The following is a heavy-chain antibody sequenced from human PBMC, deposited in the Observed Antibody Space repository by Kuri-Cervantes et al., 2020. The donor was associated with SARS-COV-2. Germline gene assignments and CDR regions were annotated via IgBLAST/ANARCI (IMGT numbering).Heavy chain of an antibody. J-gene: IGHJ6*02. V-gene: IGHV1-18*04. CDR3: ARGSSSSSNYYYYGMDV. D-gene: IGHD6-6*01. CDR1: GYTFTSSG. Sequence: AAVKVSCKASGYTFTSSGISWVRQAPGQGLEWMGWISAYNGNTNCAQKLQGRVTMTTDTSTSTAYMELRSLRSDDTAVYYCARGSSSSSNYYYYGMDVWGQGTTVTVSS. CDR2: ISAYNGNT.